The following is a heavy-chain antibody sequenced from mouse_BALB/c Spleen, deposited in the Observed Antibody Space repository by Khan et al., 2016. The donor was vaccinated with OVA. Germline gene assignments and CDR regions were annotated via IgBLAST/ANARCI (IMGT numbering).Heavy chain of an antibody. Sequence: EVELVESGGGLVKPGGPLKLSCAASGFTFSSYAMSWVRQTPEKRLEWVATISSGGDYTYYPDSVQGRFTISRDTAKNTLYLQMSSLRSADTAIYYCARHNYGPFAYWGQGTLVTVSA. D-gene: IGHD1-1*01. V-gene: IGHV5-9-3*01. CDR3: ARHNYGPFAY. CDR1: GFTFSSYA. CDR2: ISSGGDYT. J-gene: IGHJ3*01.